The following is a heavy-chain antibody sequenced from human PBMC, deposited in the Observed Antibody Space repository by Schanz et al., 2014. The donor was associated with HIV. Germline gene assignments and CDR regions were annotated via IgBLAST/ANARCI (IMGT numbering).Heavy chain of an antibody. CDR3: AKVAIHSSGWLPFDY. V-gene: IGHV3-53*01. J-gene: IGHJ4*02. Sequence: PLVESGGGLIQPGGSLRLSCVFSGFTVSNNHLSWVRQAPGKGLEWVSIIYSAGTTYYTDSVKGRFTISRDNSKNTLYLQMNSLGAEDTAVYYCAKVAIHSSGWLPFDYWGQGTLVTVSS. CDR2: IYSAGTT. CDR1: GFTVSNNH. D-gene: IGHD6-19*01.